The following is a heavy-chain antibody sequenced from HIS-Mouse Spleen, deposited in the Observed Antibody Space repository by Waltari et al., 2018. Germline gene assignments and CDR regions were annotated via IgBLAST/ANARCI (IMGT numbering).Heavy chain of an antibody. CDR3: AREIPYSSSWYDWYFDL. V-gene: IGHV4-39*07. D-gene: IGHD6-13*01. CDR2: IYYSGHT. J-gene: IGHJ2*01. Sequence: QLQLQDSGPGLVKPSETLSLTCTVSGGSISSSSYYWGWIRQPPGKGLEWIGSIYYSGHTYYNPSLKSRVPISVDTSKNQFSLKLSSVTAADTAVYYCAREIPYSSSWYDWYFDLWGRGTLVTVSS. CDR1: GGSISSSSYY.